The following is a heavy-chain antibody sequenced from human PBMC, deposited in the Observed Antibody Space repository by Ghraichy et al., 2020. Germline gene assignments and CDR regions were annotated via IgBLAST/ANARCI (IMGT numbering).Heavy chain of an antibody. CDR2: ISGSGGST. Sequence: GGSLRLSCAASGFTFSSYAMSWGRQAPGKGLEWVSAISGSGGSTYYADSVKGRFTISRDNSKNTLYLQMNSLRAEDTAVYYCAKALREYDSSPAPGEYFQHWGQGTLVTVSS. CDR1: GFTFSSYA. J-gene: IGHJ1*01. CDR3: AKALREYDSSPAPGEYFQH. V-gene: IGHV3-23*01. D-gene: IGHD3-22*01.